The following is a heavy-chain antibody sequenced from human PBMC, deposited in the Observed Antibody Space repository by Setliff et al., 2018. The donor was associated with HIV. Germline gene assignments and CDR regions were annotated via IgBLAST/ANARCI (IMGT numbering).Heavy chain of an antibody. J-gene: IGHJ4*02. D-gene: IGHD6-19*01. V-gene: IGHV4-39*01. Sequence: SETLSLTCTVSGGPISTDHNWGWFRQPPGKGLEWIAGIHEKGHTYYNPSLKSRVTILMDTSNKQFSVRLRSVTAADTATYYCARHRQWHLLPDHWGQVVWVTVSS. CDR2: IHEKGHT. CDR1: GGPISTDHN. CDR3: ARHRQWHLLPDH.